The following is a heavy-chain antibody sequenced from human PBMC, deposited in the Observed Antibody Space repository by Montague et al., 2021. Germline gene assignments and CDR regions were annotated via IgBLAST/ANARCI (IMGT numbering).Heavy chain of an antibody. J-gene: IGHJ4*02. CDR1: GGSISGYY. CDR2: VKYIGST. V-gene: IGHV4-59*12. Sequence: SETLSLTCGVSGGSISGYYWRWIRQSPGKGLEWIGEVKYIGSTNYNPSLKSRVTMSVDKSKNQFSLKLRSVTAADTAVYYCASEREPFDDWGQGTVVTVSS. CDR3: ASEREPFDD. D-gene: IGHD1-26*01.